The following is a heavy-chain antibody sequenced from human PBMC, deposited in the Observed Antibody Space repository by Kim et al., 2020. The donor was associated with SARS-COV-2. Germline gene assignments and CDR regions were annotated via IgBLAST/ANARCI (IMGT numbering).Heavy chain of an antibody. D-gene: IGHD2-15*01. CDR3: AREEVGRGGMDV. J-gene: IGHJ6*02. CDR1: GIIFSNYW. CDR2: IIQGGSEK. V-gene: IGHV3-7*03. Sequence: GGSLRLSCAASGIIFSNYWMTWVRQAPGKGLEWVANIIQGGSEKHYVDSVKGRFTISRDNAKNSLYLQMYSLRAEDTAVYYCAREEVGRGGMDVWGQGTTVTASS.